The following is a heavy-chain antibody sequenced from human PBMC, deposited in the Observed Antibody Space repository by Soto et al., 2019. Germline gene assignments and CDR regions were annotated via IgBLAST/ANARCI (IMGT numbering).Heavy chain of an antibody. Sequence: PSETLSLTCTVPGGSISSYYWSWIRQPPGKGLEWIGYIYYSGSTNYTPSLKSRVTISVDTSKNQFSLKLSSVTAADTAVYYCARGVSDYWGQGTLVTVSS. CDR1: GGSISSYY. CDR2: IYYSGST. J-gene: IGHJ4*02. CDR3: ARGVSDY. V-gene: IGHV4-59*01.